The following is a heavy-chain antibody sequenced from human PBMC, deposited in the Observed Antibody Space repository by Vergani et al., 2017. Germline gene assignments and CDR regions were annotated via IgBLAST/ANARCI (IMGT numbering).Heavy chain of an antibody. D-gene: IGHD3-10*01. V-gene: IGHV4-30-4*01. CDR1: GGSISSGDYY. CDR3: AREGRWFGDPGREAFDI. Sequence: QVQLQESGPGLVKPSQTLSLTCTVSGGSISSGDYYWSWIRQPPGKGLEWIGYIYYSGSTYYNPSLKSRVTISVDTSKNQFSLKLSSVTAADTAVYYCAREGRWFGDPGREAFDIWGQGTMVTVSS. CDR2: IYYSGST. J-gene: IGHJ3*02.